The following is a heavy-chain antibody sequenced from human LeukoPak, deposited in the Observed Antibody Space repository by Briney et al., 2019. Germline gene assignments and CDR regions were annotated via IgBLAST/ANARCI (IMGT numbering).Heavy chain of an antibody. CDR2: ISSSSSYI. Sequence: GGSLRLSCAASGFTFSSYSMNWVRQAPGKGLEWVSSISSSSSYIYYADSVKGRFTISRDNAKNSLYLQMNSLRAEGTAVYYCARVGCSSTSCYNVWGKGTTVTVSS. J-gene: IGHJ6*04. V-gene: IGHV3-21*01. D-gene: IGHD2-2*02. CDR1: GFTFSSYS. CDR3: ARVGCSSTSCYNV.